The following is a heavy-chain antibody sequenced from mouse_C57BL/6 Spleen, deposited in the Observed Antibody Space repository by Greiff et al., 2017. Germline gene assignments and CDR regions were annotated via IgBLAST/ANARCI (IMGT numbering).Heavy chain of an antibody. J-gene: IGHJ3*01. CDR3: TRSRDYDRVFAY. CDR2: IYPGNSDT. CDR1: GYTFTSYW. D-gene: IGHD2-4*01. Sequence: EVKLVESGTVLARPGASVKMSCKTSGYTFTSYWMHWVKQRPGQGLEWIGAIYPGNSDTSYNQKFKGKAKLTAVTSASTAYMELSSLTNEDSAVYYCTRSRDYDRVFAYWGQGTLVTVSA. V-gene: IGHV1-5*01.